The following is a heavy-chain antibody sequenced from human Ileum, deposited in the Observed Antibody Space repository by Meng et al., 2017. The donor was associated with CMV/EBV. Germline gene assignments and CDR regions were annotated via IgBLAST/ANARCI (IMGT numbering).Heavy chain of an antibody. CDR3: AKCQSYYGSGSYSDY. J-gene: IGHJ4*02. CDR1: GFTFDNHA. V-gene: IGHV3-23*01. D-gene: IGHD3-10*01. CDR2: ISGRGCSA. Sequence: GESLKISCAASGFTFDNHAMIWVRQAPGRGLEWVSGISGRGCSAYYADPVKGRFIISRDNSENTLNLQMNSLRAEDVTVYLWAKCQSYYGSGSYSDYWGQGTLVTVSS.